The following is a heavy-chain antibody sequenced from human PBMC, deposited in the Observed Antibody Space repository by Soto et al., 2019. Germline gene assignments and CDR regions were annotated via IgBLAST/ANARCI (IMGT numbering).Heavy chain of an antibody. V-gene: IGHV1-8*01. CDR2: MNPNSGDT. CDR3: ARGDLLCFGELLR. D-gene: IGHD3-10*01. CDR1: GYTFTSYE. J-gene: IGHJ4*02. Sequence: QVQLVQSGAEVKKPGASVKVSCKASGYTFTSYEINWVRQATGQGLEWMGWMNPNSGDTGYAQKYQGSVTMTGNTSISTAYLELSIVSSEDRAVYYCARGDLLCFGELLRWGQRTLVTVSS.